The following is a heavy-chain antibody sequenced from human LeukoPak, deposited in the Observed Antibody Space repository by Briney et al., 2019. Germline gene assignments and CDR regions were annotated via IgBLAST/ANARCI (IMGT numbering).Heavy chain of an antibody. J-gene: IGHJ4*02. Sequence: AGGSLRLSCAASGFIFSDYYMSWVRQAPGKGLEWLSYIDLSGNVKYYVDSVKGRFTISRDNAKNSLHLQMDSLRAEDTAVYYCVRDDDRPDNGLDYWGQGTLVTVSS. CDR2: IDLSGNVK. V-gene: IGHV3-11*04. CDR3: VRDDDRPDNGLDY. CDR1: GFIFSDYY. D-gene: IGHD3-22*01.